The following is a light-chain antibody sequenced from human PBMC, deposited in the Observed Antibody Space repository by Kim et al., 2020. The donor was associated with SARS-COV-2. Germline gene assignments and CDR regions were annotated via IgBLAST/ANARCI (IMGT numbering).Light chain of an antibody. CDR3: QAWDSSTEVV. V-gene: IGLV3-1*01. CDR2: QDS. Sequence: VSPGQTARITCSGDKLGDKYACWYQQKPGQPPVLVIYQDSKRPSGIPERFSGSNSGNTATLTISGTQAMDEADYYCQAWDSSTEVVFGGGTQLTVL. J-gene: IGLJ2*01. CDR1: KLGDKY.